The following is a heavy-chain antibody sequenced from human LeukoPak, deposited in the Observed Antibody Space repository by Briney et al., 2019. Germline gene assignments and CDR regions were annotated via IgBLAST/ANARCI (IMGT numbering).Heavy chain of an antibody. V-gene: IGHV3-21*01. CDR2: ISGGSNYI. CDR3: ARAAGGDY. CDR1: KFTFSDYN. Sequence: GGSLRLSCAASKFTFSDYNMNWVRQAPGKGLEWVSSISGGSNYIYYADSVKGRFTISRDNAKNSLNLQMNSLRADDTAVYYCARAAGGDYWGQGALVTVSS. J-gene: IGHJ4*02. D-gene: IGHD4-23*01.